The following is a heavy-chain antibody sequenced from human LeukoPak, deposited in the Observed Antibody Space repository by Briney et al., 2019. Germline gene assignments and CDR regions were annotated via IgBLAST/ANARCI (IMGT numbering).Heavy chain of an antibody. V-gene: IGHV4-39*07. CDR3: ARGVARSSKFHFSYYFDY. J-gene: IGHJ4*02. Sequence: SETLSLTCTVSGGSLSSSSYYWGWIRQPPGKGLEWIGSIYHSGSTYYNPSLKSRVTISVDTSKNQFSLKLSSVTAADTAVYYCARGVARSSKFHFSYYFDYRGQGTLVTVSS. CDR2: IYHSGST. D-gene: IGHD6-6*01. CDR1: GGSLSSSSYY.